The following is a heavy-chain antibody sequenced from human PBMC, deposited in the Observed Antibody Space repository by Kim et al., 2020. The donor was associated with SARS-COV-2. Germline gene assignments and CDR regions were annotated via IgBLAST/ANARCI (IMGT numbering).Heavy chain of an antibody. V-gene: IGHV3-48*02. CDR1: GFTFSSYS. CDR3: ARAARWGYDY. J-gene: IGHJ4*02. Sequence: GGSLRLSCAASGFTFSSYSMNWVRQAPGKRLEWVSYIDSSSRSIYYADSVKGRFTISRDNAKNSLFLQMNRLRDEDTAVYYCARAARWGYDYWGQGTLVTVSS. D-gene: IGHD5-18*01. CDR2: IDSSSRSI.